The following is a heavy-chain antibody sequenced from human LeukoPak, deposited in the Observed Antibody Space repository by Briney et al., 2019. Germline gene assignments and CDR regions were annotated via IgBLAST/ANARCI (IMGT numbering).Heavy chain of an antibody. Sequence: GASVKVSCKASGYTFPINGISWVRQAPGQGLEWMGWISANSGSTQYAQKFQGRITMTRDTPTSTAYMELGSLRSDDTALYYCARDVMYAFDYWGQGTLVTVSS. J-gene: IGHJ4*02. D-gene: IGHD2-8*01. V-gene: IGHV1-18*01. CDR1: GYTFPING. CDR2: ISANSGST. CDR3: ARDVMYAFDY.